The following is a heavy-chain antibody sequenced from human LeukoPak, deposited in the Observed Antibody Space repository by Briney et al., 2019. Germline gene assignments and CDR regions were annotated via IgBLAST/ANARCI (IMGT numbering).Heavy chain of an antibody. CDR3: AKDAKRVTMIVVVARPRFFDY. CDR2: ISGSGDHT. J-gene: IGHJ4*02. Sequence: GGSLRLSCAASGFTFSNYAMNWVRQAPGKGLEWVSGISGSGDHTYYADSVKGRFTISRDTSKNTLYLQMSSLRAEDTAIYYCAKDAKRVTMIVVVARPRFFDYWGQGTLVTVSS. V-gene: IGHV3-23*01. D-gene: IGHD3-22*01. CDR1: GFTFSNYA.